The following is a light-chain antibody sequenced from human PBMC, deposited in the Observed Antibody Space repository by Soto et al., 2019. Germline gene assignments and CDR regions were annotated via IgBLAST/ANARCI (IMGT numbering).Light chain of an antibody. V-gene: IGLV1-40*01. J-gene: IGLJ1*01. CDR1: NSNIGAGYD. Sequence: QSVLAQPPSVSGAPGQRVTISCTGSNSNIGAGYDVHWYQQLPGTAPKLLIYGNSNRPSGVPDRFSGSKSVTSASLAITGLQAEDEADYYCASYAGSNKVFGTGTKVTVL. CDR3: ASYAGSNKV. CDR2: GNS.